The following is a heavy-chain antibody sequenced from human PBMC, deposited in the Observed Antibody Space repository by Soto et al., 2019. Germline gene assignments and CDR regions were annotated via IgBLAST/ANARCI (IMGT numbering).Heavy chain of an antibody. CDR1: GGTFSSYA. V-gene: IGHV1-69*13. Sequence: ASVKVSCKASGGTFSSYAISWVRQAPGQGLEWMGGIIPIFGTANYAQKFQGRVTITADESTSTAYMELSSLRSEDTAVYYCATGIAAAGVDYWGQGTLVTVSS. CDR2: IIPIFGTA. D-gene: IGHD6-13*01. CDR3: ATGIAAAGVDY. J-gene: IGHJ4*02.